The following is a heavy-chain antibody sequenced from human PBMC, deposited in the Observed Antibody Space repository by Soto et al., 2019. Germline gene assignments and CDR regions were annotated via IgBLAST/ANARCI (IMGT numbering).Heavy chain of an antibody. J-gene: IGHJ5*02. D-gene: IGHD3-10*01. CDR2: IWYDGSNK. Sequence: GGSLRLSCAASGFTFSSYGMHWVRQAPGKGLEWVAVIWYDGSNKYYADSVKGRFTISRDNSKNTLYLQMNSLRAEDTAVYYCARDSPGGGVRGVTRPAWFDPWGQGTLVTVSS. CDR3: ARDSPGGGVRGVTRPAWFDP. CDR1: GFTFSSYG. V-gene: IGHV3-33*01.